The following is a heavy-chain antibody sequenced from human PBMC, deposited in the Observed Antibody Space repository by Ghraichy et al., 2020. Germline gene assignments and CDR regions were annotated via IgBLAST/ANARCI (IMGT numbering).Heavy chain of an antibody. CDR1: GGTFSSYA. CDR2: IIPIFGTA. D-gene: IGHD2-2*01. J-gene: IGHJ6*02. V-gene: IGHV1-69*13. CDR3: ARSGYCSSTSCYSSFEYYYDGMDV. Sequence: SVKVSCKASGGTFSSYAISWVRQAPGQGLEWMGGIIPIFGTANYAQKFQGRVTITADESTSTAYMELSSLRSEDTAVYYCARSGYCSSTSCYSSFEYYYDGMDVWGHGTTVTVSS.